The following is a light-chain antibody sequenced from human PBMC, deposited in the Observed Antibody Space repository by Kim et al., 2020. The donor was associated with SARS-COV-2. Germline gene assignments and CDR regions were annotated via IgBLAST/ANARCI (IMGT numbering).Light chain of an antibody. V-gene: IGLV2-14*03. Sequence: GQSITSACTGTSDDIDAYNYVSWYQQHPGKAPKLMIFDVTKRPSWVSNRFSGSKSGSTASLTISGLLAEDEAEYYCSSYTISSTLVFGGGTQLTVL. CDR1: SDDIDAYNY. CDR2: DVT. J-gene: IGLJ3*02. CDR3: SSYTISSTLV.